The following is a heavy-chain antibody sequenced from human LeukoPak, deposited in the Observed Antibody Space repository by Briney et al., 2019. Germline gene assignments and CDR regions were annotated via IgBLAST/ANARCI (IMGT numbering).Heavy chain of an antibody. Sequence: GGSLRLSCAASGFTFSSYGMHWVRQAPGKGLEWVAFIRYDGSNKYYADSVKGRFTISRDNSKNTLYLQMNSLRAEDTAVYYCARDPYYDSSGYYYPPSPVDYWGQGTLVTVSS. CDR3: ARDPYYDSSGYYYPPSPVDY. CDR2: IRYDGSNK. V-gene: IGHV3-30*02. J-gene: IGHJ4*02. D-gene: IGHD3-22*01. CDR1: GFTFSSYG.